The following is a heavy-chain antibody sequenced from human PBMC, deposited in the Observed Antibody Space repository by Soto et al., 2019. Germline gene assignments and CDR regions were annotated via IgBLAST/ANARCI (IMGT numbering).Heavy chain of an antibody. CDR1: GFTVSSNY. V-gene: IGHV3-53*01. J-gene: IGHJ4*02. Sequence: GGSLRLCCAASGFTVSSNYMSWVRQAPGKGLEWVSVIYSGGRTYYADSVKGRFTISRDNSKNTLYLQMNSLRAEDTAIYYCARGPPALNYWGQGTLVTVSS. CDR3: ARGPPALNY. CDR2: IYSGGRT. D-gene: IGHD2-8*01.